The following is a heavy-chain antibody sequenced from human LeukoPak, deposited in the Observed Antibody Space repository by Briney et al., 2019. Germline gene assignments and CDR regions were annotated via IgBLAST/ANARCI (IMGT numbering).Heavy chain of an antibody. D-gene: IGHD1-1*01. CDR3: AGGAATRKNGFYYYRDV. CDR2: VTTVNSLL. Sequence: GGSLRLSCAASGFTFRSYNVHWVRQAPPKGLEWVSCVTTVNSLLFFADSVKGRFTIFRDHAHNSLYLLMNSRRADDTAGYYWAGGAATRKNGFYYYRDVWGKGTTVTVSS. V-gene: IGHV3-21*01. J-gene: IGHJ6*03. CDR1: GFTFRSYN.